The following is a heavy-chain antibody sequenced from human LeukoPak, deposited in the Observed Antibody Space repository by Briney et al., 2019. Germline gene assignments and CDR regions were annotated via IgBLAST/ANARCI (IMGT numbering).Heavy chain of an antibody. V-gene: IGHV3-7*03. CDR1: ESTFSRYW. Sequence: QTGGSLRLSCAAPESTFSRYWMSWVRQPPGSGLEWVASIKHDGSEKYYGDSVKGRLTLSRDNAYNSLYLQMNSLRAEDTAVYYCARGLLGAVTTFDYWGQGALVTVSS. CDR3: ARGLLGAVTTFDY. CDR2: IKHDGSEK. D-gene: IGHD4-11*01. J-gene: IGHJ4*02.